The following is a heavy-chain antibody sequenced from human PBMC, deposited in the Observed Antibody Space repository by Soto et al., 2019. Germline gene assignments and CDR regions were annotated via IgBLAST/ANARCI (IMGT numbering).Heavy chain of an antibody. CDR1: GGSISSGGYS. Sequence: PSETLSLTCAVSGGSISSGGYSWNWIRQPPGKGLEWIGYIYHSGSTLYNPSLKSRVTISIDKSKNQFSLRLSSVSAADTAVYYCARDSLTRNYFAPWGQGTLVTVSS. V-gene: IGHV4-30-2*01. CDR3: ARDSLTRNYFAP. D-gene: IGHD1-7*01. J-gene: IGHJ5*02. CDR2: IYHSGST.